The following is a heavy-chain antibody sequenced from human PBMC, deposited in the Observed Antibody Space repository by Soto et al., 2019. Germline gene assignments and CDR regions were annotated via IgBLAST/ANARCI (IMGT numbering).Heavy chain of an antibody. J-gene: IGHJ3*02. Sequence: QVQLVESGGGVVQPGRSQRLSCAASGFTFSDHGMHWLRQAPGKGLEWVAVMWNEGSNKYYADSVKGRFSISIDNYKNTPYLLRSSLRGEETAVYDCATDSGGKTDWGLGGACDIWGQGTIVTVSS. V-gene: IGHV3-33*01. CDR1: GFTFSDHG. CDR2: MWNEGSNK. D-gene: IGHD3-16*01. CDR3: ATDSGGKTDWGLGGACDI.